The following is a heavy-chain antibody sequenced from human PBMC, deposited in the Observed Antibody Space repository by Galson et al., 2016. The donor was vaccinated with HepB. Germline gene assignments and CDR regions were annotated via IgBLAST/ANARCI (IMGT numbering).Heavy chain of an antibody. D-gene: IGHD5-12*01. CDR1: GFAFAEYA. CDR2: IKGRSYGETT. CDR3: SEGGYSGYG. J-gene: IGHJ4*02. Sequence: SLRLSCAASGFAFAEYAMTWFRQAPGKGLEWVGFIKGRSYGETTEYAASVRGRFIISRDDSKSIAYLQMNSLKSEDTAVYHCSEGGYSGYGWGQGTLVTVSA. V-gene: IGHV3-49*03.